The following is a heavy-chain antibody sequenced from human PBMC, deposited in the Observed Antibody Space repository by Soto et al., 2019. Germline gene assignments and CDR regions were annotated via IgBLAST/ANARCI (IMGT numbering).Heavy chain of an antibody. CDR2: INLNSGGT. D-gene: IGHD2-15*01. CDR3: ARAKLNCSGGSCLLPGRMYYYYGMDV. CDR1: GYTFTRYY. J-gene: IGHJ6*02. V-gene: IGHV1-2*04. Sequence: GASVKVSCKASGYTFTRYYMHWGRQAPGQGAEWMGWINLNSGGTNYAQKFQGWVTMTRDTSISTAYMELSRLRSDDTAVYYCARAKLNCSGGSCLLPGRMYYYYGMDVWGQGTTVTVSS.